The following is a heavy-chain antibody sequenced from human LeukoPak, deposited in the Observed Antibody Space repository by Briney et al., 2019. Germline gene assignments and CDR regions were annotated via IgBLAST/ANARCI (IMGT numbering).Heavy chain of an antibody. Sequence: PSETLSLTCAVYGGSFSGYYWSWIRQPPGKGLEWIGEINHSGSTNYNPSLKSRVTISVDTSKNQFSLKLSSVTAADTAVYYCAREYSSGYIFDYWGQGTLVTVSS. D-gene: IGHD3-22*01. CDR2: INHSGST. V-gene: IGHV4-34*01. CDR3: AREYSSGYIFDY. J-gene: IGHJ4*02. CDR1: GGSFSGYY.